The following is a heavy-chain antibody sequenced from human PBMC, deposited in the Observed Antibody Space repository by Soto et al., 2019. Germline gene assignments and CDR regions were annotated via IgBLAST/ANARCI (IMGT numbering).Heavy chain of an antibody. J-gene: IGHJ4*02. V-gene: IGHV3-33*01. Sequence: QVELVESGGGVVQPGRSLRLSCAASGFIFGLYGMHWVRQAPGKGLEWVAIILYDGSIKYYADSVKGRFTITRDNSYNTVSLQMNSLRAEDTAVYYCAREGLQLRRDLDFWGQGTLVTVSS. CDR1: GFIFGLYG. CDR3: AREGLQLRRDLDF. D-gene: IGHD2-15*01. CDR2: ILYDGSIK.